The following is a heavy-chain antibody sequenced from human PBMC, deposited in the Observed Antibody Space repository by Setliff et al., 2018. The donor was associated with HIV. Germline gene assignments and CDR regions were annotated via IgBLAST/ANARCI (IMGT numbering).Heavy chain of an antibody. CDR2: ISSSSSYI. CDR1: GFTFSSYS. D-gene: IGHD2-21*02. V-gene: IGHV3-21*01. J-gene: IGHJ3*02. CDR3: ASSNVVVVTASVSDAFDI. Sequence: PGGSLRLSCAASGFTFSSYSMNWVRQAPGKGLEWVSSISSSSSYIYYADSVKGRFSISRDNAKNSLYLQMNSLRAEDTAVYYCASSNVVVVTASVSDAFDIWGQGTMVTVSS.